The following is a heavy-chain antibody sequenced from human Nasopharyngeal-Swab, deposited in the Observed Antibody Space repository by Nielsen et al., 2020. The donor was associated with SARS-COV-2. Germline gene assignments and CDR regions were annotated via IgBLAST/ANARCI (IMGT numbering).Heavy chain of an antibody. V-gene: IGHV1-69*13. CDR1: GGTFSSYA. D-gene: IGHD5-18*01. Sequence: SVKVFCKASGGTFSSYAISWVRQAPGQGLEWMGGIIPIFGTANYAQKFQGRVTITADESTSTAYMELSSLRSEDTAVYYCARGGYSYGYSQWNDAFDIWGQGTMVTVSS. CDR3: ARGGYSYGYSQWNDAFDI. CDR2: IIPIFGTA. J-gene: IGHJ3*02.